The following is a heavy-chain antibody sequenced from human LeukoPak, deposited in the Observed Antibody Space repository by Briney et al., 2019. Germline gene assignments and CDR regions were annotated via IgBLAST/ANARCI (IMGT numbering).Heavy chain of an antibody. D-gene: IGHD2-21*01. CDR3: AREYSDSYGVIGHFDS. CDR2: ISFDGVTT. Sequence: PGGSLRLSCAASGFTFSNYAMHWVRQTPDKGLEWVALISFDGVTTYYADSVRGRFTISRDNSKNTLFLQMNSLRGEDTAVYYCAREYSDSYGVIGHFDSWGQGTLVPASS. J-gene: IGHJ4*02. V-gene: IGHV3-30*19. CDR1: GFTFSNYA.